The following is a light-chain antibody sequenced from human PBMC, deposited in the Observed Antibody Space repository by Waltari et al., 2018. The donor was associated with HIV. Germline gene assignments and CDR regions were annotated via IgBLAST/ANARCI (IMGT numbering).Light chain of an antibody. Sequence: QSVLTQPPSASGTPGQRVSISCCGSSSTIRSHYVNWYQYLPGTAPKLLIYRNNQRPSGVPDRFSGSKSGTSASLAISGLRSEDEADYYCAAWDDSLSGLVVFGGGTKLTVL. CDR3: AAWDDSLSGLVV. CDR1: SSTIRSHY. V-gene: IGLV1-47*01. J-gene: IGLJ2*01. CDR2: RNN.